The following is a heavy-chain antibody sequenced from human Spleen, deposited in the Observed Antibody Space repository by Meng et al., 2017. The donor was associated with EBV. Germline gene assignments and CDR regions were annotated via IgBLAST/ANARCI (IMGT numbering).Heavy chain of an antibody. V-gene: IGHV7-4-1*01. Sequence: QVQLVESGAEVKKPGSSVKVSCKTSGGSFSSYSFSWVRQAPGQGLEWMGWINTNTGNPTYAQDFTGRFVFSLDTSVSTAYLQIDSLKTDDTAVYYCARDWGSGDHAPGRFWGQGTLVTVSS. CDR3: ARDWGSGDHAPGRF. D-gene: IGHD4-17*01. CDR2: INTNTGNP. J-gene: IGHJ1*01. CDR1: GGSFSSYS.